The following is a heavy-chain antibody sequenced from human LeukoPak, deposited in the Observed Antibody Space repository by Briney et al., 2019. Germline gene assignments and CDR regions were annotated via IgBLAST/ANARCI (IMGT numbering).Heavy chain of an antibody. V-gene: IGHV4-4*07. CDR1: GGSISSYY. CDR3: ARHFDSSGYSYGMDV. J-gene: IGHJ6*02. Sequence: PSETLSLTCTVSGGSISSYYCKWIRQPAGKGLEWIGRIHTSGSTNDNPSLKSRVTMSLDTSKNQFSLKLSSVTAADTAVYYCARHFDSSGYSYGMDVWGQGTTVTVSS. CDR2: IHTSGST. D-gene: IGHD3-22*01.